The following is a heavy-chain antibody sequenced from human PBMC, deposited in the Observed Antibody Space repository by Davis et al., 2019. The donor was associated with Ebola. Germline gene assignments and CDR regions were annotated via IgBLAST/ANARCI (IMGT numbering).Heavy chain of an antibody. V-gene: IGHV1-18*01. CDR2: INPHNGNT. D-gene: IGHD1-1*01. CDR1: GYTFTTYT. J-gene: IGHJ4*02. CDR3: ARAQFPTTSDH. Sequence: ASVKVSCKASGYTFTTYTMNWVRQAPGQGLEWMGWINPHNGNTNYAQNVQGRVTMTTDTSTSTAYMEVGSLRSDDTAVYYCARAQFPTTSDHWGQGTLVTVSS.